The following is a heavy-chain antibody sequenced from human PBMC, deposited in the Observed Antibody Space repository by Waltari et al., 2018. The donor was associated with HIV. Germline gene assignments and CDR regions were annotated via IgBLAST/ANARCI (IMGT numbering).Heavy chain of an antibody. CDR2: MNPNSGNT. CDR3: ARVYYDSCGYYGAAGY. Sequence: QVQLVQSGAEVKKPGASVKVSCKASGYTVTSYDINWGRRANGQGLEWMGWMNPNSGNTGYAQKFQGKVTMTRNTSISTAFMEVSSLRSEDTAVYYCARVYYDSCGYYGAAGYWGQGTLVTVSS. V-gene: IGHV1-8*01. CDR1: GYTVTSYD. D-gene: IGHD3-22*01. J-gene: IGHJ4*02.